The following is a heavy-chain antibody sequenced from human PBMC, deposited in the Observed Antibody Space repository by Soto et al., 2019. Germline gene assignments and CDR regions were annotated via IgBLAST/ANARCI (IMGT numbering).Heavy chain of an antibody. J-gene: IGHJ6*02. V-gene: IGHV1-69*12. CDR1: GGTFSSYA. CDR3: ASHGLRAARREYYDYGMDV. D-gene: IGHD6-6*01. Sequence: QVQLVQSGAEVKKPGSSVKVSCKASGGTFSSYAISWVRQAPGQGLEWMGGIIPIFGTANYAQKFQGRVTITADESTSTAYMELSSLRSEDTAVYYCASHGLRAARREYYDYGMDVWGQGTTVTVSS. CDR2: IIPIFGTA.